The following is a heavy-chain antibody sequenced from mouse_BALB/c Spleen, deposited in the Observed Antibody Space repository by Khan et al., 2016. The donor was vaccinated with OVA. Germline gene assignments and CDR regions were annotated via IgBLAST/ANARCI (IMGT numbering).Heavy chain of an antibody. CDR2: IWTGGST. D-gene: IGHD1-1*01. CDR1: GFSLTSYG. J-gene: IGHJ1*01. CDR3: ARDLGSSHWYFDV. Sequence: VQLVESGPGLVAPSQSLSITCTVSGFSLTSYGVHWVRQPPGKDLEWLGVIWTGGSTNYNSALRSRLTINKDNSKSQVFLTMNNLQTDDTAMYCCARDLGSSHWYFDVWGAGTTVTVSS. V-gene: IGHV2-9*02.